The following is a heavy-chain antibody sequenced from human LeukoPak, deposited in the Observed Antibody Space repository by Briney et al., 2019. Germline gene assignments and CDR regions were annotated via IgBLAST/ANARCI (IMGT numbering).Heavy chain of an antibody. Sequence: SSETLSLTCAVSGGSINNYYWSWIRQPAGKGLEWIGRIYISESTNYNPSLKSRVTMSVDTSKNQFSLKLRSVTAADTAVYYCAREGLSIVGVPAAMYAFDIWGQGTMVTVSS. D-gene: IGHD2-2*01. CDR2: IYISEST. CDR1: GGSINNYY. CDR3: AREGLSIVGVPAAMYAFDI. V-gene: IGHV4-4*07. J-gene: IGHJ3*02.